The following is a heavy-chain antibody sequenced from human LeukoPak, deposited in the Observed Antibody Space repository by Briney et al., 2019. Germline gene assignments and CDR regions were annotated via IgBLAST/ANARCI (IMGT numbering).Heavy chain of an antibody. D-gene: IGHD6-6*01. CDR2: IYPGDSDT. CDR3: ARRYSSSSPIDAFDI. V-gene: IGHV5-51*01. CDR1: GYSFTSYW. Sequence: GESLKISCKGSGYSFTSYWIGWVRQMPGKGLEWMGIIYPGDSDTRYSPSFQGQVTISADKSISTAYLQWSSLKASDTAMYYCARRYSSSSPIDAFDIWGQGTMVTVSS. J-gene: IGHJ3*02.